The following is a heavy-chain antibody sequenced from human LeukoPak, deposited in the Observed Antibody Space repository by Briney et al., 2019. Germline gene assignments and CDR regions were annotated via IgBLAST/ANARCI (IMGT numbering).Heavy chain of an antibody. V-gene: IGHV4-38-2*02. CDR3: ARDPGYCTSSICHNWFDP. D-gene: IGHD2-2*01. CDR2: IYHSGST. Sequence: SETLSPTCAVSGYSISSGYYWGWIRQPPGKGLEWIGSIYHSGSTQYNPSLKSLVTISIDTSKNQFFLKLNSVTAADTAVYYCARDPGYCTSSICHNWFDPWGQGTLVTVSS. J-gene: IGHJ5*02. CDR1: GYSISSGYY.